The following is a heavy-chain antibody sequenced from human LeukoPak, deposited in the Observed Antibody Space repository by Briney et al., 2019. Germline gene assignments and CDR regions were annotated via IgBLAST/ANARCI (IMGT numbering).Heavy chain of an antibody. D-gene: IGHD3-10*01. J-gene: IGHJ4*02. CDR3: ARHVLPLKDSMVRGNYVY. V-gene: IGHV5-51*01. CDR2: IYPGDSDT. CDR1: GYSFTSYW. Sequence: GESLRISCKGSGYSFTSYWIGWVRQMPGKGLEWMGIIYPGDSDTRYSPSFQGQVTISADKSISTAYLQWSSLKASDTAMYYCARHVLPLKDSMVRGNYVYWGQGTLVTVSS.